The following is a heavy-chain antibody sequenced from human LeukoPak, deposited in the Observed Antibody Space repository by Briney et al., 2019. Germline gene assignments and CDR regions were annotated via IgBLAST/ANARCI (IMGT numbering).Heavy chain of an antibody. CDR2: ILYDGSDK. V-gene: IGHV3-30-3*01. D-gene: IGHD2-8*01. CDR3: ARGAIIMERWFDP. CDR1: GFTFSRYA. Sequence: GGSLRLSCVASGFTFSRYAMHWVRQPPGKGLEWVAVILYDGSDKFYADSVKGRFTISRDNSKNTVFMQMNSLRAEDTALYYCARGAIIMERWFDPWGRGTLVTVSS. J-gene: IGHJ5*02.